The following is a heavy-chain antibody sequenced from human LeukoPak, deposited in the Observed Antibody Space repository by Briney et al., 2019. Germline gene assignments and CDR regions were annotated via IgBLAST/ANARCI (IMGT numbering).Heavy chain of an antibody. CDR3: GVPAAMPGYYGMDV. CDR2: IIPIFGTA. V-gene: IGHV1-69*13. D-gene: IGHD2-2*01. J-gene: IGHJ6*02. Sequence: ASVKVSCKASGYTFTGYYMHWVRQAPGQGLEWMGGIIPIFGTANYAQKFQGRVTITADESASTAYMELSSLRSEDTAVYYCGVPAAMPGYYGMDVWGQGTTVTVSS. CDR1: GYTFTGYY.